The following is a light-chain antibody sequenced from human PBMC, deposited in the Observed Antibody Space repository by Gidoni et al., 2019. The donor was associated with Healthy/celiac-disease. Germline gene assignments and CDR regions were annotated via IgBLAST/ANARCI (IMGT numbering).Light chain of an antibody. CDR2: RNN. V-gene: IGLV1-47*01. J-gene: IGLJ3*02. Sequence: QPLLTQPPSASGSPAQGVTSPCSGSSSNIGSYYLDLSQQPSGTAPKLLRYRNNQRPTGVPDRFSGSKAGASASRAIRGLPYEDEADYYCAAWDDSLSGWVFGGGTKLTVL. CDR3: AAWDDSLSGWV. CDR1: SSNIGSYY.